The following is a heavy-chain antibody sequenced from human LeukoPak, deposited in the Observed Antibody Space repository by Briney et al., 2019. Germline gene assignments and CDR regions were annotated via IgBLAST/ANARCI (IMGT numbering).Heavy chain of an antibody. D-gene: IGHD3-3*01. CDR1: GYSFTSYW. V-gene: IGHV5-51*01. CDR3: ARHVEYYDFWSGYYTEYYFDY. Sequence: GESLKISCKGSGYSFTSYWIGWVRQMPGKGLEWMGIIYPGDSDTRYSPSFQGQVTISADKSISTAYLQWSSLKASDTAMYYCARHVEYYDFWSGYYTEYYFDYLGQGTLVTVSS. CDR2: IYPGDSDT. J-gene: IGHJ4*02.